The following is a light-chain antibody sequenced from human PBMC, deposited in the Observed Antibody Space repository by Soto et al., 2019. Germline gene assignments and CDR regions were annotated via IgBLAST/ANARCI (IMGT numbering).Light chain of an antibody. CDR1: QSVNSW. J-gene: IGKJ4*01. CDR2: DAS. V-gene: IGKV1-5*01. Sequence: DIQMTQSPSTLSAFVGDRVTITCRASQSVNSWLAWYQQRPGKAPKLLIYDASTLESGVPSRFSGSESGTEFTLTISSLQPDDFATYYCHQYNSYHTFGGGTKVDIK. CDR3: HQYNSYHT.